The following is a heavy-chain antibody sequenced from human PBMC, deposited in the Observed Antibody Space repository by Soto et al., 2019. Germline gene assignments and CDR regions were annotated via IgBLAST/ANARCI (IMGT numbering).Heavy chain of an antibody. CDR1: GGSISSYY. Sequence: SVPMSLTCTVSGGSISSYYGRWIRQTPGKGLEWIGYMYNTGSTIYNPSLKSRVTISIGTSKNQFSLKLNSVTAADTAVYYCAKDPYESGRFMAFWGNGTTVTVST. V-gene: IGHV4-59*01. CDR3: AKDPYESGRFMAF. J-gene: IGHJ6*04. CDR2: MYNTGST. D-gene: IGHD3-16*01.